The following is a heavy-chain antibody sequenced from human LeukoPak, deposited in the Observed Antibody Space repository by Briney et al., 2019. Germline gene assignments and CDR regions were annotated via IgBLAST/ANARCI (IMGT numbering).Heavy chain of an antibody. CDR2: ISSSGSTI. Sequence: GGSLRLSCAASGFTFSDYYMSWIRQAPGKGLEWVSYISSSGSTIYYADSVKGRFTISRDNAKNSLYLQMNSLRAEDTAVYYCAKDLSDLLWFGELLSPEWVAFDIWGQGTMVTVSS. CDR3: AKDLSDLLWFGELLSPEWVAFDI. CDR1: GFTFSDYY. D-gene: IGHD3-10*01. V-gene: IGHV3-11*01. J-gene: IGHJ3*02.